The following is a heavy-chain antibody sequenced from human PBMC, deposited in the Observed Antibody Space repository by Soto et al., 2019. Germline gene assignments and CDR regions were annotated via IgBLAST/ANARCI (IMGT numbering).Heavy chain of an antibody. CDR2: ISGYNGDT. D-gene: IGHD2-8*01. CDR1: GYTFSRYG. CDR3: AKNGPPPYYDYGMDG. J-gene: IGHJ6*02. Sequence: QGQLVQSGPEVKKPGASVKVSCKTSGYTFSRYGISWVRQAPGQGLEWMGWISGYNGDTNYAQKVQGRVTMTIDTSTYTAYMELRRLTSDDTAIYYCAKNGPPPYYDYGMDGWGQGTTVTVSS. V-gene: IGHV1-18*01.